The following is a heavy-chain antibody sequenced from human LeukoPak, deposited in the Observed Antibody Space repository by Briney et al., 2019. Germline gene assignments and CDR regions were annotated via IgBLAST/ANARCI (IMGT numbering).Heavy chain of an antibody. D-gene: IGHD3-22*01. V-gene: IGHV3-21*01. CDR3: ARVVIVVAGGAFDI. J-gene: IGHJ3*02. Sequence: GGSLRLSCAASGFTFSSYSMSWVRQAPVKGLEWVSSISSSSSYIYYAGSVKGRFTISRDNAKNSLYLQMNSLRAEDTAVYYCARVVIVVAGGAFDIWGQGTMVTVSS. CDR1: GFTFSSYS. CDR2: ISSSSSYI.